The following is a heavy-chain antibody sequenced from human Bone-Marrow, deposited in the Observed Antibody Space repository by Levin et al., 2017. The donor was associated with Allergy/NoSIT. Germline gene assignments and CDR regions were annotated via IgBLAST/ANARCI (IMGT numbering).Heavy chain of an antibody. V-gene: IGHV1-2*02. CDR2: INPNSGGT. Sequence: ASVKVSCKASGYTFTGYYMHWVRQAPGQGLEWMGWINPNSGGTNYAQKFQGRVTMTRDTSISTAYMELSRLRSDDTAVYYCARGVPIAAAGTNRAEAGDWFDPWGQGTLVTVSS. J-gene: IGHJ5*02. CDR3: ARGVPIAAAGTNRAEAGDWFDP. D-gene: IGHD6-13*01. CDR1: GYTFTGYY.